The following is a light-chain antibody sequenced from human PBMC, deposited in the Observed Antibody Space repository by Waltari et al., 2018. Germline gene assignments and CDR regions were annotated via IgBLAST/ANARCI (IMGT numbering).Light chain of an antibody. J-gene: IGLJ1*01. V-gene: IGLV3-21*02. CDR2: DDS. Sequence: SFVLTQPPSVSVAPGQTARITCGANNIGRKNVHWYQQKSGQAPGLVVYDDSDRPSGIPERVSGSNSGNTATLTISRVEAGDEADFYCQVWDIDSDHPVFGTGTTVTVL. CDR3: QVWDIDSDHPV. CDR1: NIGRKN.